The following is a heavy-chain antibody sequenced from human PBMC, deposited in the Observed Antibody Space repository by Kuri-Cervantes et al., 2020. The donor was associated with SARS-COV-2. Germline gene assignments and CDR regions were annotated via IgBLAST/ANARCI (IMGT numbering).Heavy chain of an antibody. Sequence: GSLRLSCAVSGYSISSGYYWGWIRQPPGKGLEWIGSIYHSGSTYYNPSLTSRVTISVDTSKNQFSLKLSSVAAADTAVYYCARGASIAARYYFDYWGQGTLVTVSS. V-gene: IGHV4-38-2*01. CDR2: IYHSGST. D-gene: IGHD6-6*01. J-gene: IGHJ4*02. CDR1: GYSISSGYY. CDR3: ARGASIAARYYFDY.